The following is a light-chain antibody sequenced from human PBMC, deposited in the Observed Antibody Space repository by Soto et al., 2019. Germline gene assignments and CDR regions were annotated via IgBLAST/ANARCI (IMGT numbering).Light chain of an antibody. J-gene: IGKJ2*01. CDR1: HSVSSN. CDR2: RAS. V-gene: IGKV3-15*01. CDR3: LQYNNWPYT. Sequence: EIVMTQSPATLSVSPGEGATLSCRASHSVSSNLAWYQQTPGQAPRLLIYRASTMATGLPARFSGSGSGTEFTLTISSLQSEDFAVYYCLQYNNWPYTFGQGTKLEIE.